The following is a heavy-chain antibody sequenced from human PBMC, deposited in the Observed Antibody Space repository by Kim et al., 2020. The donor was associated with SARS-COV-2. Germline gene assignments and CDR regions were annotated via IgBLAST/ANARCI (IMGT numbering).Heavy chain of an antibody. CDR2: ISYDGSNK. D-gene: IGHD1-26*01. CDR1: GFTFSSYG. V-gene: IGHV3-33*05. CDR3: ARDSGSGGWFDP. J-gene: IGHJ5*02. Sequence: GGSLRLSCAASGFTFSSYGMHWVRQAPGKGLEWVAVISYDGSNKYYADSVKGRFTISSDNSKNTLYLQMNSLRAEDTAVYYCARDSGSGGWFDPWGQGTLVTVSS.